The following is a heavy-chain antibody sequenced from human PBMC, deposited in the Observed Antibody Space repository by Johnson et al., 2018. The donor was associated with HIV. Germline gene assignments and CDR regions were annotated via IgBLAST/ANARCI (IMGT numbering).Heavy chain of an antibody. D-gene: IGHD3-10*01. CDR2: IHGTGGST. J-gene: IGHJ3*02. CDR1: GFSLDDYG. Sequence: VQLVESGGGVVRPGGSLRLSCTASGFSLDDYGMNWVRQAQGKGLEWDTGIHGTGGSTGYADSVKGRFTISRDKAKNALHLQRNSLRDEDTAMYYCARVLYCYGSGSLIDAFYIWGQGTMVTVSS. V-gene: IGHV3-20*04. CDR3: ARVLYCYGSGSLIDAFYI.